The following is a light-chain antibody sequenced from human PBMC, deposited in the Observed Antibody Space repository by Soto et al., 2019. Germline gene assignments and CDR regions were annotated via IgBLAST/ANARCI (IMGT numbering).Light chain of an antibody. CDR2: AAS. J-gene: IGKJ4*01. CDR3: QQSYSTPPT. Sequence: DIQMTQYPSSLSASGGDRVTITCRASQSISNYFNWYQQKPGKAHKLLIYAASSLQSGVLSRFSGSVSGTEFTLTISSLPPEDFATYYCQQSYSTPPTFGGGTTVEIK. V-gene: IGKV1-39*01. CDR1: QSISNY.